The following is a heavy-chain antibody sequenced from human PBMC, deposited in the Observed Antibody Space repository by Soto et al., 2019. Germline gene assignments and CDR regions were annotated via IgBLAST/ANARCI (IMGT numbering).Heavy chain of an antibody. D-gene: IGHD2-15*01. CDR1: GFTFSSYG. Sequence: QVQLVESGGGVVQPGRSLRLSCAASGFTFSSYGMHWVRQAPGKGLEWVAVISYDGSNKYYEDYVKGRFTISRDNSKNRLYLQMNSLRAEDTAVYYCAKDRARYCGGGSCYSIVDYWGQGTLVTFSS. J-gene: IGHJ4*02. V-gene: IGHV3-30*18. CDR2: ISYDGSNK. CDR3: AKDRARYCGGGSCYSIVDY.